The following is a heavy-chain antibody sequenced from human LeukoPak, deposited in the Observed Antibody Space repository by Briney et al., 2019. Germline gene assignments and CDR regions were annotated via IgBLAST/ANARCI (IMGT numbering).Heavy chain of an antibody. Sequence: GGSLRLSCAASGFTFSTYGMHWVRQAPGKGLEWVAVIWYDGSNRYYADSVKGQFTISRDNSKNTLYLQMNSLRADDTAVYYCARDRNNYFDNWGQGTLVTVSS. V-gene: IGHV3-33*01. CDR3: ARDRNNYFDN. CDR2: IWYDGSNR. D-gene: IGHD1-14*01. CDR1: GFTFSTYG. J-gene: IGHJ4*02.